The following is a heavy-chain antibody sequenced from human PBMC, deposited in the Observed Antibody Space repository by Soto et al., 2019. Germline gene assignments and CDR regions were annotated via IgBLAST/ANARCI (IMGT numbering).Heavy chain of an antibody. CDR2: IYYSGST. J-gene: IGHJ5*02. V-gene: IGHV4-39*01. CDR3: ARHYSSGSRNRFDP. Sequence: PSETLSLTCSGSCGSINSSSYFWGWVRQPPGKGLEWIGSIYYSGSTYYNPSLRSRVTISVDTSKNQFSLKLSSVTAADTAVFYCARHYSSGSRNRFDPWGQGTLVTVSS. CDR1: CGSINSSSYF. D-gene: IGHD6-19*01.